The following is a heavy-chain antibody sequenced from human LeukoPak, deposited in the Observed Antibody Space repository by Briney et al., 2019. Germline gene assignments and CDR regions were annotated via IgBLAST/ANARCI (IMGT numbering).Heavy chain of an antibody. Sequence: PETLSLTCTVSGGSISSYYWSWIRQPPGKGLEWIGYIYYSGSTNYNPSLKSRVTISVNTSKNQFSLKLSSVTAADTAVYYCARDFRFLEWPGGYGMDVWGQGTTVTVSS. V-gene: IGHV4-59*01. CDR3: ARDFRFLEWPGGYGMDV. CDR2: IYYSGST. CDR1: GGSISSYY. D-gene: IGHD3-3*01. J-gene: IGHJ6*02.